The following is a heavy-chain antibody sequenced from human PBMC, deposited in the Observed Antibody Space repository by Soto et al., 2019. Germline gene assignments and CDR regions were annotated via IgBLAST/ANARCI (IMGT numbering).Heavy chain of an antibody. D-gene: IGHD6-13*01. Sequence: HPGGSLRLSCAASGFTFDDYAMHWVRQAPGKGLEWVSGISWNSGSIGYADSVKGRFTISRDNAKNSLYLQMNSLRAEDTALYYCAKDIGYSSSWSPDVWGQGTTVTVSS. V-gene: IGHV3-9*01. CDR3: AKDIGYSSSWSPDV. J-gene: IGHJ6*02. CDR1: GFTFDDYA. CDR2: ISWNSGSI.